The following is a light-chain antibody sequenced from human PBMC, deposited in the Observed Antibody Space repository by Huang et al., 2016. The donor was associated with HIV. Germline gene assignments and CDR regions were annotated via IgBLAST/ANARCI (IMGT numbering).Light chain of an antibody. CDR3: QQYGRSPWT. V-gene: IGKV3-20*01. J-gene: IGKJ1*01. CDR2: GAS. Sequence: EIVLPQSPGTLSLSPGERATLSCRASQSVSSSSLAWYQQKPGQAPRLLIYGASNRATGIPDRFSGSGSGADFTLTISRLEPEDFAVYYCQQYGRSPWTFGLGTKVEIK. CDR1: QSVSSSS.